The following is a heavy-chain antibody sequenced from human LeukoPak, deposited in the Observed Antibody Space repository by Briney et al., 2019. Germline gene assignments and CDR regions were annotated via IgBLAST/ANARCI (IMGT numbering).Heavy chain of an antibody. D-gene: IGHD2-2*01. V-gene: IGHV1-69*05. Sequence: SVKVSFKASGGTFSSYAISWVRQAPGQGLEWMGGIIPIFGTANYAQKFQGRVTITTDESTSTAYMELSSLRSEDTAVYYCARVTMSIVVVPAASYYYMDVWGKGTTVTVSS. J-gene: IGHJ6*03. CDR1: GGTFSSYA. CDR2: IIPIFGTA. CDR3: ARVTMSIVVVPAASYYYMDV.